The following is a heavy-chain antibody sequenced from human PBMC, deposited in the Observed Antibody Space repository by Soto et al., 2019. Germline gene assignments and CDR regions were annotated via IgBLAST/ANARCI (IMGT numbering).Heavy chain of an antibody. J-gene: IGHJ6*03. V-gene: IGHV3-11*01. CDR1: GFTFSDYY. D-gene: IGHD2-15*01. CDR3: ARAAEVAATPPLWYYYYYMDV. Sequence: GGSLRLSCAASGFTFSDYYISWIRQAPGKGLEGVSYISSSGSTLCYAYSVKGRLPISRDNAKNSLYLQMNSLRAEDTAVYYCARAAEVAATPPLWYYYYYMDVWGKGTTVTVSS. CDR2: ISSSGSTL.